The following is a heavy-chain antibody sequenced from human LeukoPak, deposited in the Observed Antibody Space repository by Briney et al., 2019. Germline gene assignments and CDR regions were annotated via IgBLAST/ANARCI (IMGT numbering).Heavy chain of an antibody. V-gene: IGHV4-34*01. Sequence: SETLSLTCAVYGGSFSGYYWSWIRQPPGKGLEWIGEINHSGSTNYNPSLKSRVTISVGTSKNQFSLKLSSVTAADTAVYYCARGIAARPRWFDPWGQGTLVTVSS. CDR2: INHSGST. CDR1: GGSFSGYY. D-gene: IGHD6-6*01. CDR3: ARGIAARPRWFDP. J-gene: IGHJ5*02.